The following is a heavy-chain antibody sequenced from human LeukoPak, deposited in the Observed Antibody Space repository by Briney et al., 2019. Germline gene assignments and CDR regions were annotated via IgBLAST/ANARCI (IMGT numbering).Heavy chain of an antibody. CDR3: ARGYYGSGSHCCHMDV. V-gene: IGHV4-34*01. CDR1: VWAFIGYS. Sequence: SETLSLTCPVYVWAFIGYSWSWIRQPPGKGLEWIGEINHSGSTNYNSSLKSRVTISVDTSKNQFSLKLSSVTAADTAVYYCARGYYGSGSHCCHMDVWGKGTTITVS. D-gene: IGHD3-10*01. J-gene: IGHJ6*03. CDR2: INHSGST.